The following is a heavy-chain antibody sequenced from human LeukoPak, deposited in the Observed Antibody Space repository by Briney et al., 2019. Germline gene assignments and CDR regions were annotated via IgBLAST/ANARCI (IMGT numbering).Heavy chain of an antibody. V-gene: IGHV4-4*02. D-gene: IGHD3-3*01. Sequence: SETLSLTCTVSGDSISSNNWWNWVRQPPGKGLDWIGEISHAGSTKYNPSLKNRVTISKDDSKNQFSLKLNSVTAADTAAYYCTRSRGRWSLDHWGQGALVTVSS. CDR2: ISHAGST. CDR1: GDSISSNNW. J-gene: IGHJ4*02. CDR3: TRSRGRWSLDH.